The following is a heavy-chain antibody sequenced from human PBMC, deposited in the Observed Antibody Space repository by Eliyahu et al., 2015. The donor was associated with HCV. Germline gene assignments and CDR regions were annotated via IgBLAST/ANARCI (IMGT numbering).Heavy chain of an antibody. Sequence: EVQLLESGGGLVQPGGSLRLSCAASGFTFXNYAMTWVXQAPGKGLQWVXTLSGSGASTYYADSVKGRFTISRDNSKNTLYLXMDSLRAEDTAVYYCAKALYYYDGTGYHYYFDYWGQGTLVTVSS. CDR3: AKALYYYDGTGYHYYFDY. D-gene: IGHD3-22*01. V-gene: IGHV3-23*01. CDR2: LSGSGAST. CDR1: GFTFXNYA. J-gene: IGHJ4*02.